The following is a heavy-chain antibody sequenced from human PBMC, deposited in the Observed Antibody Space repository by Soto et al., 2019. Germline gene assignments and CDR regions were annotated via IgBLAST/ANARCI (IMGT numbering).Heavy chain of an antibody. D-gene: IGHD1-26*01. Sequence: MQLVQSGAEVKKPGASVKVSCKASGYSFTRYEINWVRQATGQGHEWMGWMNPNSGDTGYSHKFQGRVTMTRNTSISTAYMQLSSLRSEDTAVYYCATVVGEAFDLWGQGTMVTVSS. J-gene: IGHJ3*01. CDR2: MNPNSGDT. CDR3: ATVVGEAFDL. CDR1: GYSFTRYE. V-gene: IGHV1-8*01.